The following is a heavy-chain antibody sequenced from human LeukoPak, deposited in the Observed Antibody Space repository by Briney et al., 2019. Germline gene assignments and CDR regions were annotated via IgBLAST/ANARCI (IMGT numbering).Heavy chain of an antibody. CDR3: VYYDSSGYYTDPFDY. D-gene: IGHD3-22*01. J-gene: IGHJ4*02. CDR2: ISGSGGST. Sequence: GGSLRLSCAASGFTFGTYWMNWVRRAPGKGLEWVSAISGSGGSTYYADSVKGRFTISRDNSKNTLYLQMNSLRAEDTAVYYCVYYDSSGYYTDPFDYWGQGTLVTVSS. CDR1: GFTFGTYW. V-gene: IGHV3-23*01.